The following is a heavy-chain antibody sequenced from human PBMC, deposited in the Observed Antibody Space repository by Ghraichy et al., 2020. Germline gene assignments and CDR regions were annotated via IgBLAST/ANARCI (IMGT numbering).Heavy chain of an antibody. V-gene: IGHV5-51*01. CDR3: ARQSLVPDGYSAFDI. CDR1: GYSFTSYW. CDR2: IYPGDSDT. J-gene: IGHJ3*02. Sequence: GESLNISCKGSGYSFTSYWIGWVRQMPGKGLEWMGIIYPGDSDTRYSPSFQGQVTISADKSISTAYLQWSSLKASDTAMYYCARQSLVPDGYSAFDIWGQGTMVTVSS. D-gene: IGHD5-24*01.